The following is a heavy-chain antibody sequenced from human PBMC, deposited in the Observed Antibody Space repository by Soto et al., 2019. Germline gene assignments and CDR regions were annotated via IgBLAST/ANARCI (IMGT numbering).Heavy chain of an antibody. V-gene: IGHV1-69*06. CDR3: ARERTTVTTGPNWFDP. CDR1: GGTFSSYA. J-gene: IGHJ5*02. D-gene: IGHD4-4*01. CDR2: IIPIFGTA. Sequence: QVQLVQSGAEVKKPGSSVKVSCKASGGTFSSYAISWVRQAPGQGLEWMEGIIPIFGTANYAQKFQGRVTITADKSTSTAYMELSSLRSEDTAVYYCARERTTVTTGPNWFDPWGQGTLVTVSS.